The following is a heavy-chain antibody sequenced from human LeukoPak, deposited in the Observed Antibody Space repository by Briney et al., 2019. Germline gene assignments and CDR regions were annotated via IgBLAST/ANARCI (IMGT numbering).Heavy chain of an antibody. CDR2: FDPEDGET. Sequence: ASVKVSCKVSGYTLTELSMHWVRQAPGKGLEWMGGFDPEDGETIYAQKFQGRVTMTEDTSTDTAYMELSSLRSEDTAVYYCATFNVEDGDYVTSSDYWGQGTPVTVSS. J-gene: IGHJ4*02. CDR1: GYTLTELS. V-gene: IGHV1-24*01. CDR3: ATFNVEDGDYVTSSDY. D-gene: IGHD4-17*01.